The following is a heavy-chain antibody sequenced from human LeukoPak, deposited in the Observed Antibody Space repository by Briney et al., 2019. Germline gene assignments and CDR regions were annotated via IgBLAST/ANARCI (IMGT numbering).Heavy chain of an antibody. CDR3: VRQISSY. V-gene: IGHV1-2*02. D-gene: IGHD2/OR15-2a*01. J-gene: IGHJ4*02. CDR1: GYTFTDYH. Sequence: ASVKASCTASGYTFTDYHIHWVRQAPGQRLEWMGWINSNSGGTNYAQKFQGRVTMTRDTSISTAYIELSRLTSDDTAVYYCVRQISSYWGQGTLVTVSS. CDR2: INSNSGGT.